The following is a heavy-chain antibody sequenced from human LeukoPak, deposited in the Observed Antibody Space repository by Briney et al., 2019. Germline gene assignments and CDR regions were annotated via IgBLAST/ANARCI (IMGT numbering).Heavy chain of an antibody. D-gene: IGHD2-21*02. V-gene: IGHV3-74*01. Sequence: GGSLRLSCAASGFTFSNYWMHWVRQVPGKGLVWLSRISPDGGSTNYADSVRGRFTVSRDNAKNTLYLQMNGLGAEDTAVHYCARATYCGSGCYKGSDPWGLGTLVTVSS. CDR2: ISPDGGST. CDR3: ARATYCGSGCYKGSDP. J-gene: IGHJ5*01. CDR1: GFTFSNYW.